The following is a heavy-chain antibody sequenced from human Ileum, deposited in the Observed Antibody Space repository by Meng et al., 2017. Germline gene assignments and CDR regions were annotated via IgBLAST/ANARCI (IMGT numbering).Heavy chain of an antibody. CDR1: GFSFSTYW. CDR2: INPEGTEK. J-gene: IGHJ4*02. V-gene: IGHV3-7*01. Sequence: GESLKISCAASGFSFSTYWMNWVRQAPGKGLEWVANINPEGTEKRNVDSVKGRFTASRDNAKKSLYLQMNSLRVEDTAVYYCAGWGSRNYWGQGTLVTVSS. CDR3: AGWGSRNY. D-gene: IGHD7-27*01.